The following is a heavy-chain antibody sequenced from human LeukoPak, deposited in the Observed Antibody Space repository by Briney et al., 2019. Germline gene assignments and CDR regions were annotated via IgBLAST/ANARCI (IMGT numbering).Heavy chain of an antibody. CDR1: GFTFDDYA. J-gene: IGHJ4*02. CDR2: ISWNSGSI. Sequence: PGGSVRLSCAASGFTFDDYAMHWVRQAPGKGLEWVSGISWNSGSIGYADSVKGRFTIARDSGTNTVSLQMNSLRVEDTAVYFCAREPGGYYDSSGFLDSWGQGTVVTVSS. CDR3: AREPGGYYDSSGFLDS. V-gene: IGHV3-9*01. D-gene: IGHD3-22*01.